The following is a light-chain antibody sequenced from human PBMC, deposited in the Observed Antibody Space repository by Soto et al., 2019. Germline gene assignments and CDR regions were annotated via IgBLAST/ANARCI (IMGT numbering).Light chain of an antibody. CDR3: QQYNSYSPET. CDR2: KAS. J-gene: IGKJ1*01. CDR1: QSISSW. V-gene: IGKV1-5*03. Sequence: DIQMTQSPSTLSASVGDRVTITCRASQSISSWLAWYQQKPGKAPNLLIYKASSLESGVPSRVSGSGSGTEFTLTISSLQPDDFATYYCQQYNSYSPETFGQGTKVDIK.